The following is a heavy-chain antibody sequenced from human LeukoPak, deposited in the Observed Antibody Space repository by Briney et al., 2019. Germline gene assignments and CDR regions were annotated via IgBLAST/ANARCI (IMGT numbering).Heavy chain of an antibody. CDR2: ISAYNGNT. CDR3: ARDHPLGPYYYDSSGLFDY. CDR1: GYTFTSYG. Sequence: ASVKVSCKASGYTFTSYGISWVRQAPGQGLEWMGWISAYNGNTNYAQKLQGRVTMTTDTSTSTAYMELRSLRSDDTAVYYCARDHPLGPYYYDSSGLFDYWGQGTLVTVSS. D-gene: IGHD3-22*01. J-gene: IGHJ4*02. V-gene: IGHV1-18*01.